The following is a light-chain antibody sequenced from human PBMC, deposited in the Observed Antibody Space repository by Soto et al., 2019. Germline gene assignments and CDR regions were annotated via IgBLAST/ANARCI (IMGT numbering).Light chain of an antibody. CDR2: WAS. CDR3: QQYYNPPWT. Sequence: TVLSQSPASLAVSLGGRATLNCKSSQRRLYRSNNKNYLAWYQHRPGQPPKLLLFWASTRDSGVPDRFSGSGSETDFTLTISNVQADDAAFYYCQQYYNPPWTCGQGTKVEI. J-gene: IGKJ1*01. CDR1: QRRLYRSNNKNY. V-gene: IGKV4-1*01.